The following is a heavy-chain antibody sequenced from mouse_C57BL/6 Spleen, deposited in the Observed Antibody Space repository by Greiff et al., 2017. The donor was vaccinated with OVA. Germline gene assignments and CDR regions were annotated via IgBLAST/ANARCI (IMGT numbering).Heavy chain of an antibody. V-gene: IGHV1-26*01. CDR1: GYTFTDYY. J-gene: IGHJ2*01. D-gene: IGHD2-3*01. CDR2: INPNNGGT. Sequence: EVQLQQSGPELVKPGASVKISCKASGYTFTDYYMNWVKQSHGKSLEWIGDINPNNGGTSYNQKFKGKATLTVAKSSSTAYMELRSLTSEDSAVYNCARKRALYDNYFDYWGQGTTLTVSS. CDR3: ARKRALYDNYFDY.